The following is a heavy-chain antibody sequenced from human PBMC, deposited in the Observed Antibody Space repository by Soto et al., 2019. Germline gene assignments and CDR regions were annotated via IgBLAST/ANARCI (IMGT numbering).Heavy chain of an antibody. CDR1: GGTFSSYA. V-gene: IGHV1-69*01. J-gene: IGHJ4*02. CDR3: ARSSVEMATTWFDY. D-gene: IGHD5-12*01. CDR2: VIPLFGTA. Sequence: QVQLVQSGAEVKKPGSSVKVSCKASGGTFSSYAISWVRQAPGQGLEWMGGVIPLFGTANYAQKFQGRVTVTADESTSTAYMELSSLRSEDTAVYYCARSSVEMATTWFDYWGQGTLVTVSS.